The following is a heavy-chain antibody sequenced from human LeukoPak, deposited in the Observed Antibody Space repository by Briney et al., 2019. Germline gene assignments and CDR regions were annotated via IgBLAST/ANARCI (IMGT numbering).Heavy chain of an antibody. Sequence: PSETLSLTCTVSGGSISSINYYWGWIRQPPGKGLEWIGSIYYSGSTYYNPSLKSRFTISVDTSKNQFSLKLSSVTAADTAVYYCARVLSMVRGVILGWFDPWGQGTLVTVSS. J-gene: IGHJ5*02. V-gene: IGHV4-39*07. CDR1: GGSISSINYY. CDR3: ARVLSMVRGVILGWFDP. D-gene: IGHD3-10*01. CDR2: IYYSGST.